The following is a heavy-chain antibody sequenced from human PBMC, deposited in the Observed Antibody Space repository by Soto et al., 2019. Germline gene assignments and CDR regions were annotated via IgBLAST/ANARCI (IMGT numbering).Heavy chain of an antibody. CDR3: ASSIVAAPNWFDP. Sequence: QVQLVQSGAEVKKPGSSVKVSCKASGGTFSSYAISWVRQAPGQGLEWMGGIIPIFGTANYAQKFQGRVTITADESMSTAYMELCSLRSEDTAVYYCASSIVAAPNWFDPWGQGTLVTVSS. CDR1: GGTFSSYA. V-gene: IGHV1-69*12. J-gene: IGHJ5*02. D-gene: IGHD6-13*01. CDR2: IIPIFGTA.